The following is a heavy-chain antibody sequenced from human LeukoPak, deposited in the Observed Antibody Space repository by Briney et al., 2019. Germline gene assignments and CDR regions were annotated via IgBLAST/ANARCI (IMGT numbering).Heavy chain of an antibody. CDR3: ARGSHNWNDFDY. CDR1: GFTFSSYA. V-gene: IGHV3-64*01. Sequence: GGSLRLSCAASGFTFSSYAMHWVRQAPGKGLEYVSAISSNGGSTYYANSVKGRFTISRDNSKNTLYLQMGSLRAEDMAVYYCARGSHNWNDFDYWGQGTLVTVFS. D-gene: IGHD1-1*01. J-gene: IGHJ4*02. CDR2: ISSNGGST.